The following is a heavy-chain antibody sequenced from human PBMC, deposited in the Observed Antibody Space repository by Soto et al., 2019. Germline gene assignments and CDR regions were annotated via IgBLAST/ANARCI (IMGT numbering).Heavy chain of an antibody. V-gene: IGHV3-21*01. D-gene: IGHD5-12*01. CDR2: ISSSSSYT. Sequence: EVQLVESGGGLVKPGGSLRLSCAASGFTFSSYSMNWVRQAPGKGLEWVSSISSSSSYTYYADSVKGRFTISRDNAKNSLYLQMNSLRAEDTAVYYCARVIGFRGWFDPWGQGTLVTVSS. CDR1: GFTFSSYS. CDR3: ARVIGFRGWFDP. J-gene: IGHJ5*02.